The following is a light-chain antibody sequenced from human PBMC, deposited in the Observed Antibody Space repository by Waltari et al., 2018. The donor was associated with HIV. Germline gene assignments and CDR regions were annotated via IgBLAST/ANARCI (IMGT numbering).Light chain of an antibody. J-gene: IGKJ1*01. CDR3: HYYATPFHT. CDR1: QDIGSW. CDR2: AAS. Sequence: DIQMTQSPSSVSASVGDRVTITCRASQDIGSWLAWYQQKPGKAPKLLIYAASTLQSGVPSRFSGSGSVTEFTLTITGLQPDDFATYYCHYYATPFHTFGQGTKV. V-gene: IGKV1-12*01.